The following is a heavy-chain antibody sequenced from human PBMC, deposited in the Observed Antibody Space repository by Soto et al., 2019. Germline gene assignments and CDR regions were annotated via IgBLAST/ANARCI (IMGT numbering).Heavy chain of an antibody. CDR3: ARNWAIFGVVIIFGWFDP. CDR1: GGSISSSSYY. V-gene: IGHV4-39*01. CDR2: IYYSGST. J-gene: IGHJ5*02. D-gene: IGHD3-3*01. Sequence: PSETLSLTCTVSGGSISSSSYYWGWIRQPPGKGLEWIGSIYYSGSTYYNPSLKSRVTISVDTSKNQFSLKLSSVTAADTAVYYCARNWAIFGVVIIFGWFDPWGQGTLVTVSS.